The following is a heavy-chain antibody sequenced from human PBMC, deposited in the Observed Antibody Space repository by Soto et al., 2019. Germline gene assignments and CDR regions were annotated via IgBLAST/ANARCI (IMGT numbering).Heavy chain of an antibody. CDR1: GFTFSGYV. D-gene: IGHD2-2*01. CDR2: ISYDGSNK. V-gene: IGHV3-30*18. J-gene: IGHJ6*02. Sequence: GGSLRLSCAASGFTFSGYVMHWVRQAPGKGLEWVAVISYDGSNKYYADSVKGRFTISRDNSKNTLYLQMNSLRAEDTAVYYFAKDHLIVVVPAAIGGLFGLSMDVWGQGTTVTVS. CDR3: AKDHLIVVVPAAIGGLFGLSMDV.